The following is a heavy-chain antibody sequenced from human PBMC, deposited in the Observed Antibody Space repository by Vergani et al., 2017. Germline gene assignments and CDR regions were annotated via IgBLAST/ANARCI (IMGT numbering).Heavy chain of an antibody. CDR1: GFTFSSYA. Sequence: EVQLLESGGGLVQPGGSLRLSCAASGFTFSSYAMSWVRQAPGKGLEWVSAISGSGGSTYYADSVKGRFTISRDNSKNTLYLQMNSLRAEDTAVYYCANSIYYDSSGYYYPPFDYWGQGTLVTVSS. D-gene: IGHD3-22*01. J-gene: IGHJ4*02. V-gene: IGHV3-23*01. CDR3: ANSIYYDSSGYYYPPFDY. CDR2: ISGSGGST.